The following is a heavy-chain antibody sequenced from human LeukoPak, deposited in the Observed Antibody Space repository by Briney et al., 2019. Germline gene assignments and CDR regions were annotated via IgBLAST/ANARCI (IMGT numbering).Heavy chain of an antibody. Sequence: GGSLRLSCAASGFTFSSYGMHWVRQAPGKGLEWVAVIWYGRSNKYYADSVKGRFTISRDNSKNTLYLQMNSLRAEDTAVYYCARERGIAAAAAFDYWGRGTLVTVSS. CDR1: GFTFSSYG. D-gene: IGHD6-13*01. CDR3: ARERGIAAAAAFDY. V-gene: IGHV3-33*01. CDR2: IWYGRSNK. J-gene: IGHJ4*02.